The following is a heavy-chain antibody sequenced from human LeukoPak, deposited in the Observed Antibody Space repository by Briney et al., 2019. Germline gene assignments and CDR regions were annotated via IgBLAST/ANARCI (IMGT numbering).Heavy chain of an antibody. J-gene: IGHJ5*02. Sequence: GESLKISCKGSGYNFTRNWISWVRQMPGKGLEWMGRIDPSVSYTSYSPSFQGHVTISADKSTSTAYLQWSSLKASDTAIFYCARGKGWFAPWGQGTLVTVSS. CDR2: IDPSVSYT. V-gene: IGHV5-10-1*01. CDR1: GYNFTRNW. CDR3: ARGKGWFAP.